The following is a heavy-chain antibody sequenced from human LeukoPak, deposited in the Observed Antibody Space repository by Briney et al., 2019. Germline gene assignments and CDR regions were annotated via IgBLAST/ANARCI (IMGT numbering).Heavy chain of an antibody. CDR3: ARGYSYGYGFDP. V-gene: IGHV4-30-4*01. J-gene: IGHJ5*02. Sequence: SETLSLTCTVSGGSISSGDYYWSWIRQPPGKGLEWIGYIYYSGSTYYNPSLKSRVTISIDTSKNQFSLKLRSVTAADTAVYYCARGYSYGYGFDPWGQGTLVTVS. D-gene: IGHD5-18*01. CDR2: IYYSGST. CDR1: GGSISSGDYY.